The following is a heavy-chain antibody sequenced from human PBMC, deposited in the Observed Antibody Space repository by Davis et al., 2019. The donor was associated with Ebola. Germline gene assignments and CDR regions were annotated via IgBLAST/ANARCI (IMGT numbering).Heavy chain of an antibody. CDR3: ARVVFVAGATPSWYFDL. V-gene: IGHV4-61*01. CDR1: GGSVSSGTYF. CDR2: VYYSGST. D-gene: IGHD2-15*01. J-gene: IGHJ2*01. Sequence: MPSETLSLTCTVSGGSVSSGTYFWSWIRQPPGKGLEWIGYVYYSGSTNYNPSLKSRVTISVDTSKNQFSLKLSSVTAADTAVYYCARVVFVAGATPSWYFDLWGRGTLVTVSP.